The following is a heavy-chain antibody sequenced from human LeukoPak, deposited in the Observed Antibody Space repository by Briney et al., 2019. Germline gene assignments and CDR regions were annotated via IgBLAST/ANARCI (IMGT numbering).Heavy chain of an antibody. V-gene: IGHV3-7*05. D-gene: IGHD5-24*01. Sequence: GGSLRLSCSASGFTFSRFWMSWVRQAPGKGLEYVALIKQGGSEIYHMDSVKGRFTISRDNAKNSLYLQMNSLRAEDTAVYYCARAIGEGDAFDIWGQGTMVTVSS. CDR2: IKQGGSEI. J-gene: IGHJ3*02. CDR3: ARAIGEGDAFDI. CDR1: GFTFSRFW.